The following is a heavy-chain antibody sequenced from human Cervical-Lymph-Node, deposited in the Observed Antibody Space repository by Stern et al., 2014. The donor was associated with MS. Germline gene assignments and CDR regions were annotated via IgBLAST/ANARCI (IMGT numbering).Heavy chain of an antibody. D-gene: IGHD4-17*01. CDR3: ARARVGDYARSPHLDS. V-gene: IGHV3-21*01. CDR2: ISNYSAHT. J-gene: IGHJ4*02. Sequence: EGPLLEAGGGLVKPAESLRLSCDVSGFSFSHYSINWVRLAPAPALACISSISNYSAHTFCADSVEGRFTISRDSAKDSVSLHMVSLRAEDTAVYYCARARVGDYARSPHLDSWGQGTLVTVSS. CDR1: GFSFSHYS.